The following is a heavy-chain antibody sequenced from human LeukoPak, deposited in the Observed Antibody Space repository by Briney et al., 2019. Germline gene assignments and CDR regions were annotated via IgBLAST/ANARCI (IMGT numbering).Heavy chain of an antibody. Sequence: PSETLSLTCTVSGYSISSCYYWGWIRQPPGKGLEWIGRIYTSGSTNYNPSLKSRVTISVDTSKNQLSLKLSSVTAADTAVYYCARSQQRPDYYYYYMDVWGKGTTVTISS. D-gene: IGHD6-13*01. CDR2: IYTSGST. CDR3: ARSQQRPDYYYYYMDV. CDR1: GYSISSCYY. J-gene: IGHJ6*03. V-gene: IGHV4-38-2*02.